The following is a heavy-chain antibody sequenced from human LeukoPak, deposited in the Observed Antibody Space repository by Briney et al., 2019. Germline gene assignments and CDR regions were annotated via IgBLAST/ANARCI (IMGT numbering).Heavy chain of an antibody. CDR1: GYTFTSYD. CDR2: MNPNSGNT. D-gene: IGHD1-26*01. CDR3: ARAGPKRGARVDARRIDY. Sequence: ASVKVSCKASGYTFTSYDINWVRQAPGQRLEWMGWMNPNSGNTGYAQKFQGRVTMTRNTSISTAYMELSSLRSEDTAVYYCARAGPKRGARVDARRIDYWGQGTLVTVSS. V-gene: IGHV1-8*01. J-gene: IGHJ4*02.